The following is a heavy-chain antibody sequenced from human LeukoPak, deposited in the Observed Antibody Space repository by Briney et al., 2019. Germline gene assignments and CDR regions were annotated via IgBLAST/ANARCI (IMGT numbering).Heavy chain of an antibody. CDR1: GGTFSSYA. J-gene: IGHJ6*02. Sequence: GASVKVSCKASGGTFSSYAISWVRQAPGQGLEWMGGIIPIFGTANYAQKFQGRVTITADESTSTAYMELSSLRSEDTAVYYCARDSAVAARPSYYYYYGMDVWGQGTTVTVSS. CDR3: ARDSAVAARPSYYYYYGMDV. CDR2: IIPIFGTA. V-gene: IGHV1-69*13. D-gene: IGHD6-6*01.